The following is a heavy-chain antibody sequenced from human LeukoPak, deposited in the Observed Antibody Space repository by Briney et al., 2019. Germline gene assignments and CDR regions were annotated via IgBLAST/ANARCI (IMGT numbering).Heavy chain of an antibody. CDR1: GFTFNNYA. Sequence: TGGSLRLSCAASGFTFNNYAMHWVRQAPGRGLEYVSAIRYNGCSTYYANSVKGRFTISRDNSKNTLYLQMGRLSAEDMAVYYCASLDGPDYWGQGTLVTVSS. J-gene: IGHJ4*02. CDR2: IRYNGCST. V-gene: IGHV3-64*01. CDR3: ASLDGPDY.